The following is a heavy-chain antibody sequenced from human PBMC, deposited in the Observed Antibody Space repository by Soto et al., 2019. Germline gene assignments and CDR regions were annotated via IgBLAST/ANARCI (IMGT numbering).Heavy chain of an antibody. CDR2: IYYSGST. D-gene: IGHD3-9*01. CDR1: GGSISSGDYY. CDR3: ARGRKLRYPKTGGPTT. Sequence: SETLSLTCTVSGGSISSGDYYWSWIRQPPGKGLEWIGYIYYSGSTYYNPSLKSRVTISVDTSKNQFSLKLSSVTAADTAVYYCARGRKLRYPKTGGPTTWGQGTLVTVSS. V-gene: IGHV4-30-4*01. J-gene: IGHJ5*02.